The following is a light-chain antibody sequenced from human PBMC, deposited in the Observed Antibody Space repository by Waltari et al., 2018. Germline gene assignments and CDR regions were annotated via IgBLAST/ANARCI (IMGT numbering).Light chain of an antibody. CDR2: SNN. CDR1: RSNIGSNS. V-gene: IGLV1-44*01. Sequence: QSVLTQPPSASGTPGQMVAISCSGTRSNIGSNSVHWYQQLPGTAPKLLTHSNNRRPSGVPARFSGSKSGTSASLAISGLQSEDGAHYYCAAWDASLNGWVFGGGTKLTVL. CDR3: AAWDASLNGWV. J-gene: IGLJ3*02.